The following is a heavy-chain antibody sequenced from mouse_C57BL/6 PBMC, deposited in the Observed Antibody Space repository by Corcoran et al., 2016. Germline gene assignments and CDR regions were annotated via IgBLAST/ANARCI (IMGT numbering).Heavy chain of an antibody. CDR1: GYTFTTYG. D-gene: IGHD2-13*01. CDR3: ARGEPDYDWYFDV. CDR2: INTYSGVP. J-gene: IGHJ1*03. V-gene: IGHV9-3*01. Sequence: QKKWEETGPELKKPGETVKISCKASGYTFTTYGMSWVKQAPGKGLKWMGWINTYSGVPTYADDFKGRFAFSLETSASTAYLQINNLKNEDTATYFCARGEPDYDWYFDVWGTGTTVTVSS.